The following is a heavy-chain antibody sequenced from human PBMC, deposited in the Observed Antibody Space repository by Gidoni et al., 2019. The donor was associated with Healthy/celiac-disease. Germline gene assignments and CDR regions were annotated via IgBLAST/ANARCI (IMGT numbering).Heavy chain of an antibody. CDR2: ISGSGGST. D-gene: IGHD2-15*01. CDR3: AKDPRKWCLWMAAFDI. Sequence: EVQLLESGGGLVQPGGSLRLACAASRFTCSNYVMGWVRQVPGKGLEWVSAISGSGGSTYYADSVKGRFTISRDNSKNTLYLQMNSLRAEDTAVYYCAKDPRKWCLWMAAFDIWGQGTMVTVSS. V-gene: IGHV3-23*01. J-gene: IGHJ3*02. CDR1: RFTCSNYV.